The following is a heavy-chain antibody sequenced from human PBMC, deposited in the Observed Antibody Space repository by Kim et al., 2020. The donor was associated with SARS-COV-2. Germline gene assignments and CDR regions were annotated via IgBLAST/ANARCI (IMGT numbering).Heavy chain of an antibody. CDR1: GYTFTGYY. Sequence: ASVKVSCKASGYTFTGYYMHWVRQAPGQGLEWMGWINPNSGGTNYAQKFQGWVTMTRDTSISTAYMELSRLRSDDTAVYYCARDMGALDTGLGYYGMDVWGQGTTVTVSS. J-gene: IGHJ6*02. D-gene: IGHD3-16*01. V-gene: IGHV1-2*04. CDR2: INPNSGGT. CDR3: ARDMGALDTGLGYYGMDV.